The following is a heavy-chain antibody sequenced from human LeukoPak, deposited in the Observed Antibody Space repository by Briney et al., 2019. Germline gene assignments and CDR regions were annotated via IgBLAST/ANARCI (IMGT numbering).Heavy chain of an antibody. CDR1: GYTFTGYY. Sequence: GASVKVSCKASGYTFTGYYMHWVRQAPGQGLEWMGWINPNSGGTNYAQKFQGRVTMTRDTSISTAYMELSRLRSDDTAVYYCARGRCSGGSCYPGPVWFDPWGQGTLVTVSS. J-gene: IGHJ5*02. CDR2: INPNSGGT. V-gene: IGHV1-2*02. CDR3: ARGRCSGGSCYPGPVWFDP. D-gene: IGHD2-15*01.